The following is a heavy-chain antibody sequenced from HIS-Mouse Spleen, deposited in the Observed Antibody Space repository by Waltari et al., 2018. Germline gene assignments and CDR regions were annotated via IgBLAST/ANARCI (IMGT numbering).Heavy chain of an antibody. CDR1: GFTFSSYA. Sequence: QVQLVESGGGVVQPGRSLRLSCAASGFTFSSYAMHWFRQAPGKGLEWVAVISYDGSNKYYADSVKGRFTISRDNSKNTLYLQMNSLRAEDTAVYYCARLRLWGQGTLVTVSS. CDR2: ISYDGSNK. D-gene: IGHD6-19*01. CDR3: ARLRL. V-gene: IGHV3-30-3*01. J-gene: IGHJ4*02.